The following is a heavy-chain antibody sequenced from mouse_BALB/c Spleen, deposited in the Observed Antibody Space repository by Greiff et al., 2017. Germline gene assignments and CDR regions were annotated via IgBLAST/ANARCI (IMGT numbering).Heavy chain of an antibody. CDR1: GYTFTSYW. Sequence: QVQLQQPGAELVRPGASVKLSCKASGYTFTSYWINWVKQRPGQGLEWIGNIYPSDSYTNYNQKFKDKATLTVDKSSSTAYMQLSSPTSEDSAVYYCTRLDRYDGRDFDYWGQGTTLTVSS. D-gene: IGHD2-14*01. CDR3: TRLDRYDGRDFDY. CDR2: IYPSDSYT. J-gene: IGHJ2*01. V-gene: IGHV1-69*02.